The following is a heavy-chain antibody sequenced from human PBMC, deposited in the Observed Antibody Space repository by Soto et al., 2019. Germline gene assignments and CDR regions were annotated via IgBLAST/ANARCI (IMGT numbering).Heavy chain of an antibody. CDR2: IYWDDDK. V-gene: IGHV2-5*02. J-gene: IGHJ4*02. CDR3: AHTWFGESYGGDYYFDY. D-gene: IGHD3-10*01. Sequence: SGPTLVKPTQTLTLTCTFSGFSLSTSGVGVGWIRQPPGKALEWLALIYWDDDKRYSPSLKSRLTITKDTSKNQVVLTMTNMDPVDTATYYCAHTWFGESYGGDYYFDYWGQGTLVTVSS. CDR1: GFSLSTSGVG.